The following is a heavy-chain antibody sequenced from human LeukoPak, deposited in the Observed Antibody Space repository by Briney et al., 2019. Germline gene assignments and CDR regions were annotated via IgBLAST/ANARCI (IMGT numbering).Heavy chain of an antibody. V-gene: IGHV3-21*01. Sequence: GGSLRLSCAAYGFTFRCYSMNWVRQAPGKGLEWVSAIDPSSTYIYYADSVKGRFTISRDNAENSLYLQMHSLRVEDTAVYYCARAPTVLVGYCSSSSCQADYWGQGALVTVSS. J-gene: IGHJ4*02. CDR1: GFTFRCYS. D-gene: IGHD2-2*01. CDR2: IDPSSTYI. CDR3: ARAPTVLVGYCSSSSCQADY.